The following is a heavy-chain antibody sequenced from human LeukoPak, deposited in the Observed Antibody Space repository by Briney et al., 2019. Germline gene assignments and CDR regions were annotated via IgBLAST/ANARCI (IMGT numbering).Heavy chain of an antibody. Sequence: PSETLSLTCAVYGGSFSGYYWSWIRQPPGKGLEWIGEINHSGSTNYNPSLKSQVTISVDTSKNQFSLKLSSVTAADTAVYYCARAVTLIAAAGDYFDYWGQGTLVTVSS. CDR3: ARAVTLIAAAGDYFDY. CDR1: GGSFSGYY. J-gene: IGHJ4*02. D-gene: IGHD6-13*01. V-gene: IGHV4-34*01. CDR2: INHSGST.